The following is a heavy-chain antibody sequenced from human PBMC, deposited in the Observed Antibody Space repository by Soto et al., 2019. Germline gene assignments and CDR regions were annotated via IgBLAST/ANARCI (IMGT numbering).Heavy chain of an antibody. D-gene: IGHD3-10*01. CDR2: IYWDDAK. Sequence: QITLKESGPTLVKPTQTLTLTCTFSGFSLSTNGVGVGWIRQXPGKALEWLAVIYWDDAKQYSPSQKNRLTXTKXXXXXXXXXXXXXXXXXXXXXXYCAXKGPEDWPLDYWGQGTLVTVSS. CDR1: GFSLSTNGVG. J-gene: IGHJ4*02. CDR3: AXKGPEDWPLDY. V-gene: IGHV2-5*02.